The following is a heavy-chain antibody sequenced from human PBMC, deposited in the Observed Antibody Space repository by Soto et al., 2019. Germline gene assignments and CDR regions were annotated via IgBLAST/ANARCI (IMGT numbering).Heavy chain of an antibody. Sequence: GGSLRLSCAASGFTFSSYAMHWVRQAPGKGLEWVAVISYDGSNKYYADSVKGRFTISRDNSKNTLYLQMNSLRAEDTAVYYCARDIRVSNIVVVPAASGADYYSGMDVWGQGTTVTVSS. D-gene: IGHD2-2*01. CDR3: ARDIRVSNIVVVPAASGADYYSGMDV. V-gene: IGHV3-30-3*01. J-gene: IGHJ6*02. CDR1: GFTFSSYA. CDR2: ISYDGSNK.